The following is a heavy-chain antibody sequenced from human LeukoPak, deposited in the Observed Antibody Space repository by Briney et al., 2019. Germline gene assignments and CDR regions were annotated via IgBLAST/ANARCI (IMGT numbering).Heavy chain of an antibody. D-gene: IGHD2-2*01. Sequence: SETLSLTCAVYGGSLSDYYWNWIRQPPGKGLEWIGEINHSGTTNYNPSLKSRVTISVDTSKNQFSLRLSAVTAADTAVYHCARGLRLPSRSAPAVPHVRAKGTTVTVSA. V-gene: IGHV4-34*01. CDR1: GGSLSDYY. CDR2: INHSGTT. J-gene: IGHJ6*04. CDR3: ARGLRLPSRSAPAVPHV.